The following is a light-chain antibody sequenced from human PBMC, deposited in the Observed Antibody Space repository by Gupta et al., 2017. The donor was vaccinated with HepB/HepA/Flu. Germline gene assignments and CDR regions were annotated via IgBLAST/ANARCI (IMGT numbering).Light chain of an antibody. V-gene: IGLV2-14*03. Sequence: QSALTQPASVSGSPGQSITISCTVTSSDVGGYNYVSWYKQHPGKAPKLMIYDVSKRPSGVSNRFSGSKSGNTASLTISGLQAEDEADYYCSSYTSSSTPVVFGGGTKLTVL. J-gene: IGLJ2*01. CDR2: DVS. CDR3: SSYTSSSTPVV. CDR1: SSDVGGYNY.